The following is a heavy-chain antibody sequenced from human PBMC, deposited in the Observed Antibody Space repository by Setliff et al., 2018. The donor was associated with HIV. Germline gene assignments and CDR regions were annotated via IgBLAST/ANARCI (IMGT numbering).Heavy chain of an antibody. CDR3: ASGHAGATFYYGMDV. Sequence: SETLSLTCAVSGYSISSGYYWGWIRQPPGKGLEWIGSIYHSGSTHYNPSLKSRVTISVDTSKNQFSLKLSSVTAADTAVYYCASGHAGATFYYGMDVWGQGTTVTVSS. D-gene: IGHD6-25*01. CDR2: IYHSGST. CDR1: GYSISSGYY. V-gene: IGHV4-38-2*01. J-gene: IGHJ6*02.